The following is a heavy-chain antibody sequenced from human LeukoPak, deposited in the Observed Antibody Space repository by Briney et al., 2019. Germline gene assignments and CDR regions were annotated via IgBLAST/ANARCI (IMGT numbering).Heavy chain of an antibody. CDR2: ISSSGSTI. J-gene: IGHJ4*02. V-gene: IGHV3-11*01. Sequence: GGSLRLSCAASGFTFSDYYMSWIRQAPGKGLEWVSYISSSGSTIYYADSVKGRFTISRDNAKNSLYLQMNSLRAEDAAVYYCARGSSPYCSGGSCVDYWGQGTLVTVSS. D-gene: IGHD2-15*01. CDR3: ARGSSPYCSGGSCVDY. CDR1: GFTFSDYY.